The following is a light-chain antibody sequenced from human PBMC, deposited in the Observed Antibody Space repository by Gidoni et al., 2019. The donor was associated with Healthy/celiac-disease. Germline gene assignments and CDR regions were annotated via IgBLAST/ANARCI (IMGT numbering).Light chain of an antibody. J-gene: IGKJ1*01. CDR1: QSVSSSY. CDR3: QQYGSSLTWT. Sequence: DIVLTQSPGTLSLSPGERATLSCRASQSVSSSYLAWYQQQPGQAPRLLIYGASSRATGIPDRFSGSGSGTDFTLTISRLEPEDFAVYYCQQYGSSLTWTFGQGTKVEIK. V-gene: IGKV3-20*01. CDR2: GAS.